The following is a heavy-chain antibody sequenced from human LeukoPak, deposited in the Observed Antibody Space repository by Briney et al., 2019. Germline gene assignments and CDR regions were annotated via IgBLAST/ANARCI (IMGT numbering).Heavy chain of an antibody. J-gene: IGHJ6*02. D-gene: IGHD1-7*01. CDR1: GGSFSGYY. CDR3: ARDNWNYGSSMDV. Sequence: SETLSLTCAAYGGSFSGYYWSWIRQPPGKGLEWIGYIYYSGSTNYNPSLKSRVTISVDTSKNQFSLKLSSVTAADTAVYYCARDNWNYGSSMDVWGQGTTVTVSS. CDR2: IYYSGST. V-gene: IGHV4-59*01.